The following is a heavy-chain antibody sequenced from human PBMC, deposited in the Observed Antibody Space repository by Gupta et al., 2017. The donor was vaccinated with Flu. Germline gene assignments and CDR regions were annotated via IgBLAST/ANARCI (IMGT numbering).Heavy chain of an antibody. CDR3: ARGSYNYDRYTDAYSDKYLDV. Sequence: LFQSPAEVRRPGASVRLSCATAGFRLCDYGLTWVRQIPGQGLAGMGLINEYNGNTKYEPKFQGRVTMTTDRATNTASLTLSTLGSGDTVIYFCARGSYNYDRYTDAYSDKYLDVGGPGSLGTVSS. J-gene: IGHJ4*02. CDR1: GFRLCDYG. CDR2: INEYNGNT. D-gene: IGHD3-22*01. V-gene: IGHV1-18*01.